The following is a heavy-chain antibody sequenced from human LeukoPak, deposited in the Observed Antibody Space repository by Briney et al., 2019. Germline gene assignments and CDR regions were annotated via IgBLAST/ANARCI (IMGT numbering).Heavy chain of an antibody. J-gene: IGHJ4*02. D-gene: IGHD6-13*01. V-gene: IGHV4-34*01. CDR3: ARSIVGPGTSYFDQ. CDR1: GGSFSGYY. Sequence: SETLSLTCAVYGGSFSGYYWSWIRQPPGKGLEWIGETNHSGSTNYNPSLKSRVTISVDTSKNEFSLQLTSVTAADTAIFYCARSIVGPGTSYFDQWGQGTLVTASS. CDR2: TNHSGST.